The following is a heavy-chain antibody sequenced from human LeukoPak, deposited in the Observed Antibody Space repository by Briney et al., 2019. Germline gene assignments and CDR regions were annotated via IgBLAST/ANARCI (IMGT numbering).Heavy chain of an antibody. CDR1: GYTFTGYY. Sequence: ASVKVSCKASGYTFTGYYMHWVRQAPGQGLEWMGWINPDSGGTNYAQKFQGRVTMTRDTSISTAYMELSRLRSDDTAVYYCARPTTSRDGLYYFDYWGQGTLVAVSS. CDR2: INPDSGGT. CDR3: ARPTTSRDGLYYFDY. D-gene: IGHD5-24*01. V-gene: IGHV1-2*02. J-gene: IGHJ4*02.